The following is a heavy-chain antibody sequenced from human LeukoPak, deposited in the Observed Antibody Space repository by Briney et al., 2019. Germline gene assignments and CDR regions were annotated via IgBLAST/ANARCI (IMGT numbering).Heavy chain of an antibody. J-gene: IGHJ6*03. CDR2: IKQDGSEK. V-gene: IGHV3-7*01. D-gene: IGHD5-18*01. Sequence: PGGSLRLSCAASGFTFSSYWMSWVRQAPGKGPEWVANIKQDGSEKYYVDSVKGRFTISRDNAKNSLYLQMNSLRAEDTAVYYCAREEHSYGYIRIGYYYYYMDIWGKGTTVTVSS. CDR1: GFTFSSYW. CDR3: AREEHSYGYIRIGYYYYYMDI.